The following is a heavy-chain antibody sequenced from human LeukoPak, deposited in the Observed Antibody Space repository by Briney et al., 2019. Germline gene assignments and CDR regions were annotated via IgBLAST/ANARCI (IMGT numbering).Heavy chain of an antibody. J-gene: IGHJ4*02. Sequence: GWSLRLYCAASGFTFNSYAMSWVRQAPGTGLEWVSAIGGSGDNTYYADSVKGRFIISRDNSKNTLYLQMNSLRAEDTAVYYCAKDRLGYDSLGKFFDYWGQGTLVTVSS. CDR3: AKDRLGYDSLGKFFDY. V-gene: IGHV3-23*01. D-gene: IGHD3-22*01. CDR1: GFTFNSYA. CDR2: IGGSGDNT.